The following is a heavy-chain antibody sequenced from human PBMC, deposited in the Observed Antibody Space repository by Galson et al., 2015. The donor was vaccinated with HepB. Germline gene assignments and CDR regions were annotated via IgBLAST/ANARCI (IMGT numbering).Heavy chain of an antibody. V-gene: IGHV1-18*04. J-gene: IGHJ4*02. CDR1: GYTFTSYG. CDR3: ARDRRNYYDSSGYYFNY. CDR2: ISAYNGNT. Sequence: SVKVSCKASGYTFTSYGISWVRQAPGQGLEWMGWISAYNGNTNYAQKLQGRVTMTTDTSTSTAYMELRSLRSDDTAVYYCARDRRNYYDSSGYYFNYWGQGTLVTVSS. D-gene: IGHD3-22*01.